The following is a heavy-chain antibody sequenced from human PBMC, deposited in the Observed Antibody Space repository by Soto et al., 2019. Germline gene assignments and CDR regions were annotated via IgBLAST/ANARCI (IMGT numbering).Heavy chain of an antibody. CDR2: ISYDGSNK. CDR3: EKAGWELLYAQYYFDY. D-gene: IGHD1-26*01. V-gene: IGHV3-30*18. CDR1: GFTFSIYG. Sequence: PWGSLRFSCASSGFTFSIYGMHWVRQAPGKGLEWVAVISYDGSNKYYADSVKGRFTISRDNSKNTLYLQMNSLRAEDTAVYYCEKAGWELLYAQYYFDYWGKGTLVTVPQ. J-gene: IGHJ4*02.